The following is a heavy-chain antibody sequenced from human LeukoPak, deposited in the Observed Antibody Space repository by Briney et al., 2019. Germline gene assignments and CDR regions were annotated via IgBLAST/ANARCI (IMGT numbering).Heavy chain of an antibody. Sequence: GGSLRLSCAASGFTFSSYDFHWVRQGTGKRLEWVSGIGTAGDTYYPASLQGRFTISRENAKNSLYLQMNSLRAGDTAVYYCVRVAWLHYLGMDVWGQGTTVTVSS. CDR1: GFTFSSYD. CDR2: IGTAGDT. CDR3: VRVAWLHYLGMDV. V-gene: IGHV3-13*01. D-gene: IGHD5-12*01. J-gene: IGHJ6*02.